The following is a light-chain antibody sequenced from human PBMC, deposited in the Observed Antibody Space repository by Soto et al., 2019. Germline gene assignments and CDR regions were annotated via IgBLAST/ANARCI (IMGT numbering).Light chain of an antibody. CDR3: QQYNSYSTT. V-gene: IGKV3-11*01. Sequence: EIVLTQSPATLSFSPGERATLSCRASQSVSSYLAWYQQKPGQAPRLLIYDASNRATGIPARFSGSGSGTDFTLTISSLEPEDFATYYCQQYNSYSTTFGQGTRLEIK. CDR1: QSVSSY. J-gene: IGKJ5*01. CDR2: DAS.